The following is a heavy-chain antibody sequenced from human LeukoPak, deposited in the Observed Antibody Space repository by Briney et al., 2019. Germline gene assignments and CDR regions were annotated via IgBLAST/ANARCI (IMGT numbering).Heavy chain of an antibody. V-gene: IGHV1-24*01. CDR1: GYTLRELS. D-gene: IGHD1-7*01. J-gene: IGHJ3*02. Sequence: GASVKVSCKVSGYTLRELSIHWVRQPPGKGLEWMGGFASGHGETFFAQKFQDRLTLTKDASTDTAYMELNGLRSEDSAVYYCSTDSGFFGTIAPIWGQGTTVTVSS. CDR3: STDSGFFGTIAPI. CDR2: FASGHGET.